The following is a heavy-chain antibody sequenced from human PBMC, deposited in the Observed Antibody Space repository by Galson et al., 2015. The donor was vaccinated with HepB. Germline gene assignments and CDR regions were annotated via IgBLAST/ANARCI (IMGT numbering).Heavy chain of an antibody. D-gene: IGHD5-24*01. Sequence: VKVSCKASGGTFSSYAISWVRQAPGQGLEWMGGIIPIFGTANYAQKFQGRVTITSDESTSTAYMELSSLRSEDTAVYYCAKFPRGDGYNKNFDYWGQGTLVTVSS. J-gene: IGHJ4*02. CDR2: IIPIFGTA. CDR3: AKFPRGDGYNKNFDY. V-gene: IGHV1-69*01. CDR1: GGTFSSYA.